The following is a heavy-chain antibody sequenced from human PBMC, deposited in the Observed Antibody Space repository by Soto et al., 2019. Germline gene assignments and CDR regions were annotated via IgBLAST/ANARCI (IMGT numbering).Heavy chain of an antibody. CDR1: GFTFSSYG. CDR3: AREGEYSSSSAFDY. CDR2: IWYDGSNK. Sequence: QVPLVESGGGVVQPGRSLRLSCAASGFTFSSYGMHWVRQAPGKGLEWVAVIWYDGSNKYYADSVKGRFTISRDNSKNTLYLQMNSLRAEDTAVYYCAREGEYSSSSAFDYWGQGTLVTVSS. V-gene: IGHV3-33*01. D-gene: IGHD6-6*01. J-gene: IGHJ4*02.